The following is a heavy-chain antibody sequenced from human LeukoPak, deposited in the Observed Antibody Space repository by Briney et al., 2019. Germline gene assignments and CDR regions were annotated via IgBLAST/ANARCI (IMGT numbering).Heavy chain of an antibody. CDR1: GFTFSSYG. J-gene: IGHJ4*02. Sequence: GGSLRLSCAASGFTFSSYGMHWVRQAPGKGLVWVSRLNSDGSTTSYADSVKGRFTISRDNAKNTLYLQMNSLRAEDTAVYYCARGGSYSWDGLNYWGQGTLVTVSS. CDR2: LNSDGSTT. CDR3: ARGGSYSWDGLNY. V-gene: IGHV3-74*01. D-gene: IGHD1-26*01.